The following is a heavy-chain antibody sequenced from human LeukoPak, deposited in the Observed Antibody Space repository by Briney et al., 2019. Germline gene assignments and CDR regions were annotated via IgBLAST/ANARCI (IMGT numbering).Heavy chain of an antibody. V-gene: IGHV4-39*01. CDR1: GGSISSSSYY. D-gene: IGHD2-2*01. Sequence: TSETLSLTCTVSGGSISSSSYYWGWIRQPPGKGLEWIGSIYYSGSTYYNPSLKSRVPISVDTSKNQFSLKLSSVTAADTAVYYCARHSGSTSSHDYFDYWGQGTLVTVSS. CDR3: ARHSGSTSSHDYFDY. CDR2: IYYSGST. J-gene: IGHJ4*02.